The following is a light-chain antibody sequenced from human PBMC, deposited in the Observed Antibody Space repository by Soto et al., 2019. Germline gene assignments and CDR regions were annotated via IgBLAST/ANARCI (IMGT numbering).Light chain of an antibody. CDR2: DND. CDR3: ETWDSSLSAGV. J-gene: IGLJ3*02. CDR1: RSNIGNNF. V-gene: IGLV1-51*01. Sequence: QSVLTQPPSVSAAPGQKVTVSCSGSRSNIGNNFVSWYQHLPGTAPKLLIYDNDKRASGIPDRFSASKSGTSATLGITGLQTGDEADYYCETWDSSLSAGVFGGGTK.